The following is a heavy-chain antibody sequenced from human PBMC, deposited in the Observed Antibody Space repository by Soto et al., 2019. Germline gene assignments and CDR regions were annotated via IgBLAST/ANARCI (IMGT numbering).Heavy chain of an antibody. D-gene: IGHD1-1*01. CDR1: GYTFTGYY. J-gene: IGHJ5*02. Sequence: ASVKVSCKASGYTFTGYYMHWVRQAPGQGLEWMGWINPNSGGTNYAQKFQGWVTMTRDTSISKAYMELSRLRSDDTAVYYCARVLGGTPGWFDPWGQGTLVTVSS. CDR2: INPNSGGT. V-gene: IGHV1-2*04. CDR3: ARVLGGTPGWFDP.